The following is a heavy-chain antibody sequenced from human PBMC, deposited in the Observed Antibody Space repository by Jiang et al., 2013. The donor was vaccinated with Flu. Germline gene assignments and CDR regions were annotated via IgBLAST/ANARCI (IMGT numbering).Heavy chain of an antibody. CDR2: IYYSGST. Sequence: WSWIRQHPGKGLEWIGYIYYSGSTYYNPSLKSRVTISVDTSKNQXSLKLSSVTAADTAVYYCARDGESSSWYTPTSSNGMDVWGQGTTVTVSS. V-gene: IGHV4-31*02. CDR3: ARDGESSSWYTPTSSNGMDV. D-gene: IGHD6-13*01. J-gene: IGHJ6*02.